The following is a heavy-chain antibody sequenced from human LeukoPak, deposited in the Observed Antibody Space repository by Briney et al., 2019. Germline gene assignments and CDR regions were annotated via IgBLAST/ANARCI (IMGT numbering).Heavy chain of an antibody. D-gene: IGHD3-22*01. J-gene: IGHJ4*02. CDR3: ARDISGYYYFDY. CDR2: IWYDGSNK. V-gene: IGHV3-33*01. Sequence: GRSLRLSCAASGFTFSNYGMHWVRQAPGKGLEWVAVIWYDGSNKYYADSVKGRFIISRDNSKNTLYLQMKSLRAEDTAVYYCARDISGYYYFDYWGQGTLVTVSS. CDR1: GFTFSNYG.